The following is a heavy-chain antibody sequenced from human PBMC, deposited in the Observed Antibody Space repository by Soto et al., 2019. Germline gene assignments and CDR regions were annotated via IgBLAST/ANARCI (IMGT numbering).Heavy chain of an antibody. CDR3: AKDGGAEYSSGDFDY. V-gene: IGHV3-33*06. J-gene: IGHJ4*02. CDR2: IWYDGSNK. CDR1: GFTFSSYG. D-gene: IGHD6-19*01. Sequence: GGSLRLSCAASGFTFSSYGMHWVRQAPGKGLEWVAVIWYDGSNKYCADSVKGRFTISRDNSKNTLYLQMNSLRAEDTAVYYCAKDGGAEYSSGDFDYWGQGTLVTVSS.